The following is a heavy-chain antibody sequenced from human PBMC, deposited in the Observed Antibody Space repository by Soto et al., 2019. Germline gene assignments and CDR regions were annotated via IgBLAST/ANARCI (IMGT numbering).Heavy chain of an antibody. CDR1: GFTFSSNA. CDR3: ARASGESYPGSRVFDS. D-gene: IGHD3-10*01. V-gene: IGHV3-23*01. Sequence: EVQLLASGGDLVQPGGSLRLSCAASGFTFSSNAMSWVRQAPGKGLEWVSVITNTGGDTLYADSVKGRFTISRDNFKNTLYLQMNSLRAEDTAIYYCARASGESYPGSRVFDSWGQGTRVTVSS. J-gene: IGHJ4*02. CDR2: ITNTGGDT.